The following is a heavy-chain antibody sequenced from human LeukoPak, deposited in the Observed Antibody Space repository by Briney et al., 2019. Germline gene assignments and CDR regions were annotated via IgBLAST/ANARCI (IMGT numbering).Heavy chain of an antibody. CDR3: AIENYYDSSGYSKAFDY. CDR2: IEPNSGGA. J-gene: IGHJ4*02. CDR1: GYTFTVKS. Sequence: ASVKVSCKTSGYTFTVKSLHWLRQAPGQGLEWMGGIEPNSGGAVYGQNFRGRVTVTGDTSVSTAYMELSRLRSDDTAVYYCAIENYYDSSGYSKAFDYWGQGTLVTVSS. D-gene: IGHD3-22*01. V-gene: IGHV1-2*02.